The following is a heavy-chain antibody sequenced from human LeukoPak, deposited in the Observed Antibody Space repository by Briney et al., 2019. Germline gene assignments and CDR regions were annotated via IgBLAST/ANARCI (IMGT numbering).Heavy chain of an antibody. D-gene: IGHD4-17*01. J-gene: IGHJ4*02. CDR1: GGTFSSYA. V-gene: IGHV1-69*05. CDR3: ARGGSDGDYALFDY. CDR2: IIPIFGTA. Sequence: ASVKVSCKASGGTFSSYAISWVRQAPGQGLERMGGIIPIFGTANYAQKFQGRVTITTDESTSTAYTELSSLRSEDTAVYYCARGGSDGDYALFDYWGQGTLVTVSS.